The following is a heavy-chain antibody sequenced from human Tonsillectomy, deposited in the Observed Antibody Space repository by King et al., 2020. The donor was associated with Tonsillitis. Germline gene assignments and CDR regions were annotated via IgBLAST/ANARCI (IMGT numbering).Heavy chain of an antibody. D-gene: IGHD4-11*01. V-gene: IGHV3-33*01. CDR1: GFTFSTYA. J-gene: IGHJ6*03. CDR2: GWHDGRIT. Sequence: VQLVEFGGGVVHPGRSLRLACAASGFTFSTYAMHWVRQAPGKGLEWVAVGWHDGRITYYADFVEGRFTVSRDKSKNTVYLQMNSLRVEDTAVYYCARDAFDPMTTVNSGSYYYYYMDVWGKGTTVTVSS. CDR3: ARDAFDPMTTVNSGSYYYYYMDV.